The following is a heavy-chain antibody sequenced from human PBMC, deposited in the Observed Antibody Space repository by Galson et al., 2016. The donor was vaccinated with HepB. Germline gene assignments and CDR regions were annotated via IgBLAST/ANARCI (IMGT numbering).Heavy chain of an antibody. J-gene: IGHJ6*02. CDR3: ARVFVYYFGMDV. CDR1: GYTFANYV. V-gene: IGHV1-3*01. Sequence: VKVSCKASGYTFANYVVHWVRQAPGQRLEWMGWINVGNGYTRYSQNLQGRVTITRDTSATTAYMELSSLRSEDTAVYYCARVFVYYFGMDVWGQGTTVTVSS. CDR2: INVGNGYT.